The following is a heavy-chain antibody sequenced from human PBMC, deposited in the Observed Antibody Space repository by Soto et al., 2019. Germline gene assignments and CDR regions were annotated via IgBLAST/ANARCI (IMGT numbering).Heavy chain of an antibody. CDR3: ASIPRRGYSYGIDY. J-gene: IGHJ4*02. Sequence: QMQLQESGPGLVKPSQTLSLTCNVSGGSISSGTSHWTWIRQHPGEGLEWIGHIYFTGATYSNPSLRSRLTMSVDTSKNQFSLKLTSVTAADTATYYCASIPRRGYSYGIDYWGQGTLVTVSS. CDR1: GGSISSGTSH. D-gene: IGHD2-21*02. CDR2: IYFTGAT. V-gene: IGHV4-31*03.